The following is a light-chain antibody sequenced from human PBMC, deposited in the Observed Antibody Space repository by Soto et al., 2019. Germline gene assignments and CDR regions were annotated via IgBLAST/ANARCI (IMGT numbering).Light chain of an antibody. CDR1: QSVDTTF. CDR3: QQYMSSVT. J-gene: IGKJ1*01. CDR2: GAS. Sequence: EIVLTQSPGSLSFSPGQRATLSCRASQSVDTTFFAWYQKKPGQAPRLLIYGASKRATGIPDRFSGSGSGTDFTLIISRLEPEDIAVYYCQQYMSSVTFGQGTKVEIK. V-gene: IGKV3-20*01.